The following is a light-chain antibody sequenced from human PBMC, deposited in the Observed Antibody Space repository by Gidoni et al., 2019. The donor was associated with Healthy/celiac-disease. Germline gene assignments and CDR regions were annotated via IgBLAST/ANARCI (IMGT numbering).Light chain of an antibody. V-gene: IGKV3-20*01. CDR1: QSVSSSY. CDR2: GAS. Sequence: EIVLTPSPVTLSLSPGERATLSCRASQSVSSSYLAWYQQKPGQAPRLLIYGASSRATGIPDRFSGSGSGTDFTLTISRLEPEDFAVYYCQQYGSSLLTFXGXTKVEIK. CDR3: QQYGSSLLT. J-gene: IGKJ4*01.